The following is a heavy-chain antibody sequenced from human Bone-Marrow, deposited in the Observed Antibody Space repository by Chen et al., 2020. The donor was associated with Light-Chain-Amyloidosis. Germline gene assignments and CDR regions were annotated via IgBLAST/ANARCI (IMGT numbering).Heavy chain of an antibody. CDR1: GYTFPNYW. CDR2: IYPDDSDA. J-gene: IGHJ4*02. CDR3: ARRRDGYNFDY. V-gene: IGHV5-51*01. D-gene: IGHD5-12*01. Sequence: EVQLEQSGREVKKPGESLKISCKGSGYTFPNYWIGWVRQMPGKGLEWMGVIYPDDSDARYSPSFEGQVTISADKSITTAYLQWRSLKASDTAMYYCARRRDGYNFDYWGQGTLVTVSS.